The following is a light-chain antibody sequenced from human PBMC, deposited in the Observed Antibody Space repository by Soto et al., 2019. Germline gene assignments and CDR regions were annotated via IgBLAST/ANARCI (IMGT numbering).Light chain of an antibody. CDR3: CSYAGSSTYV. Sequence: QSVLTQPASVSGSPGQSITISCTGTSSDVGSYNLVSWYQQHPGKAPKLMIYEVSKRPSGVSNRFSGSKSGNTASLTISGLQAEDEADYYCCSYAGSSTYVFGTGTKVTVL. J-gene: IGLJ1*01. CDR2: EVS. V-gene: IGLV2-23*02. CDR1: SSDVGSYNL.